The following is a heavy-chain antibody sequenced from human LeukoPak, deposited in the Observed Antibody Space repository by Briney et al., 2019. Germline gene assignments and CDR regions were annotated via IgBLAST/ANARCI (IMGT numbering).Heavy chain of an antibody. CDR2: IKQDGTEE. J-gene: IGHJ6*04. V-gene: IGHV3-7*03. Sequence: PGGSLRLSCAASGFTFSSYWMTWVRQAPGKGLEWVASIKQDGTEENYVDSVRGRFTISRDNAKNSLFLQMGGLRAEDTAVYYCASHYGSGHGYYYYGMDVWGKGTTVIVS. CDR3: ASHYGSGHGYYYYGMDV. D-gene: IGHD3-10*01. CDR1: GFTFSSYW.